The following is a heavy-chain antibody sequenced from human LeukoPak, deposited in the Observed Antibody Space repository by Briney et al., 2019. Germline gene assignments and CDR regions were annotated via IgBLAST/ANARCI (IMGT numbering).Heavy chain of an antibody. CDR1: GFTFSSYS. J-gene: IGHJ3*02. CDR3: ARHPGRLFASIDDAFDI. V-gene: IGHV3-48*04. D-gene: IGHD3-22*01. Sequence: GGSLRLSCAASGFTFSSYSMNWVRQAPGKGLEWVSYISSSSSTIYYADSVKGRFTISRDNAKNSLYLQMNSLRAEDTAVYYCARHPGRLFASIDDAFDIWGQGTMVTVSS. CDR2: ISSSSSTI.